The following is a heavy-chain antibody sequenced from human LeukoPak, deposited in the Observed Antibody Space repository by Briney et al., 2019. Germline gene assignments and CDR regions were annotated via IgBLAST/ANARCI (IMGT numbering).Heavy chain of an antibody. CDR2: ISSSASTI. J-gene: IGHJ3*02. CDR3: ARDSPTFDI. Sequence: PGWCLRLSCAASGFTFSSYEMNWVRPAPGKGLEWVSYISSSASTIYYADSVKGRFTISGDNAKNSLYLQTNNLRAEDTAVYYCARDSPTFDIWGQGTMVTVSS. CDR1: GFTFSSYE. V-gene: IGHV3-48*03.